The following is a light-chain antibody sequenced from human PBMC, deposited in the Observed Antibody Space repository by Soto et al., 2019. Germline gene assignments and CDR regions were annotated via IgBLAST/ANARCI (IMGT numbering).Light chain of an antibody. V-gene: IGLV1-44*01. CDR1: SSNIGDNT. CDR3: AAWDDSLFGV. Sequence: QSVLTQPPSASGTPGQRVTISCSGGSSNIGDNTVNWYQQLPGTAPKLLIYSNNQRPSGVPDRFSGAKSGTSASLAISGLQSGDEADYYCAAWDDSLFGVFGGGTKLTVL. CDR2: SNN. J-gene: IGLJ3*02.